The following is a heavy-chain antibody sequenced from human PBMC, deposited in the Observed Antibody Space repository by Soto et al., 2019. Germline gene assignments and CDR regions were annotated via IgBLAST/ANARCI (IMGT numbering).Heavy chain of an antibody. J-gene: IGHJ3*02. V-gene: IGHV3-21*01. CDR1: GFTFTTYS. Sequence: EVQLVESGGGLVKPGGSLRLSCAASGFTFTTYSLTWVRQAPGKGLEWVSSISSSGTYIFYADSVKGRFTISRDNAKNSLYLQMNSLRAEDTAVYFCARDRARTTNAFDIWGQGTMVTVSP. CDR3: ARDRARTTNAFDI. CDR2: ISSSGTYI. D-gene: IGHD3-10*01.